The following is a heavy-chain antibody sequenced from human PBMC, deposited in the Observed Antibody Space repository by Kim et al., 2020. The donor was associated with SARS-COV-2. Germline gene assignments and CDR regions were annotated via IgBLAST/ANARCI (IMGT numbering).Heavy chain of an antibody. D-gene: IGHD1-1*01. CDR3: VREGLTTGWFDT. CDR2: MGSRYAPNV. V-gene: IGHV3-11*01. Sequence: GGSLRLSCVTSGFISGDYIMSWIRQVPGRAPQWLAYMGSRYAPNVHYEVSVRGRFTISRDYDKNFLFLEMKDLTVEDTAVYYCVREGLTTGWFDTWRRGTWVTVS. J-gene: IGHJ5*02. CDR1: GFISGDYI.